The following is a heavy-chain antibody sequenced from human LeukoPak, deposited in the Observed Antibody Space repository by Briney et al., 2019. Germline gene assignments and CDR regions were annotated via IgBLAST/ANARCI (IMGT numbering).Heavy chain of an antibody. CDR1: GFTFSSYG. Sequence: QPGRSLRLSCAASGFTFSSYGMHWVRQAPGKGLEWVAVISYDGSNKYYADSVKGRFTISRDNSKNTLYLQMNSLRAEDTAVYYCAMFSVAATQVDYWGQGTLVTVSS. CDR3: AMFSVAATQVDY. D-gene: IGHD2-15*01. J-gene: IGHJ4*02. CDR2: ISYDGSNK. V-gene: IGHV3-30*03.